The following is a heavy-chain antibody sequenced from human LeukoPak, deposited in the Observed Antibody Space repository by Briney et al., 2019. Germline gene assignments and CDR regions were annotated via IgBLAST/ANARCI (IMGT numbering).Heavy chain of an antibody. Sequence: QSGGSLRLSCAASGFTVSSNYMSWVRQAPGKGLEWVSVIYSGGSTYYADSVKGRFTISRDNSKNTLYLQMNSLRAEDTAVYYCATLYGDYENFDYWGQGTLVTVSS. CDR3: ATLYGDYENFDY. CDR1: GFTVSSNY. D-gene: IGHD4-17*01. V-gene: IGHV3-53*05. CDR2: IYSGGST. J-gene: IGHJ4*02.